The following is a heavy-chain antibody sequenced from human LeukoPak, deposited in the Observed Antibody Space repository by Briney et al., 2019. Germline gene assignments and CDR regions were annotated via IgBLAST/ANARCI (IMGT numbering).Heavy chain of an antibody. V-gene: IGHV4-59*01. CDR1: GGSISSYY. D-gene: IGHD2-2*02. Sequence: SETLSLTCTVSGGSISSYYWSWIRQPPGKGLEWIGYIYYSGGTNYNPSLKSRVTISVDTSKNQFSLKLSSVTAADTAVYYCARDAYCSSTSCYTGLNYYYYMDVWGKGTTVTVSS. CDR3: ARDAYCSSTSCYTGLNYYYYMDV. J-gene: IGHJ6*03. CDR2: IYYSGGT.